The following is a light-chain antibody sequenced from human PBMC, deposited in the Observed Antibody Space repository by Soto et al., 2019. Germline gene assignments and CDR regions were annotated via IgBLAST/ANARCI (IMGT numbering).Light chain of an antibody. Sequence: LTQPASVSGSPGQSITISCTGTSSDVGGYNYVSWYQQHPGKAPKLMIYEVSNRPSGVSNRFSGSKSGNTASLTISGLQAEDEADYYCSSYTSSSTYVFGTGTRSTS. CDR2: EVS. CDR1: SSDVGGYNY. J-gene: IGLJ1*01. CDR3: SSYTSSSTYV. V-gene: IGLV2-14*01.